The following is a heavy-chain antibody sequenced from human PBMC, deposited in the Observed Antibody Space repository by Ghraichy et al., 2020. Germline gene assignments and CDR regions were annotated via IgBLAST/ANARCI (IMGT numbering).Heavy chain of an antibody. CDR3: ARGDYQLLLLRDY. J-gene: IGHJ4*02. D-gene: IGHD2-2*01. Sequence: SVKVSCKASGGTFSSYAISWVRQAPGQGLEWMGRIIPIFDMANYAQKFQGRVTITADKSTSTAYMELSSLRSEDTAVYYCARGDYQLLLLRDYWGQGTLVTVSS. CDR1: GGTFSSYA. V-gene: IGHV1-69*04. CDR2: IIPIFDMA.